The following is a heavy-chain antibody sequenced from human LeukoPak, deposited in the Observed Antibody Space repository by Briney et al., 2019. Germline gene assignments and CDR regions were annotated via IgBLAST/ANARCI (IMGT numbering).Heavy chain of an antibody. CDR1: GFTFNICA. D-gene: IGHD1-7*01. Sequence: GGSLRVSCVASGFTFNICAMSWVRQAPGKGLEWVASVGSPGETFYADSVRGRFTVSRDNSQDTLYLQMSSLRVEDTAVYYCAKDATPGNSVWDYFGKWGQGTLVTVSS. J-gene: IGHJ4*02. V-gene: IGHV3-23*01. CDR3: AKDATPGNSVWDYFGK. CDR2: VGSPGET.